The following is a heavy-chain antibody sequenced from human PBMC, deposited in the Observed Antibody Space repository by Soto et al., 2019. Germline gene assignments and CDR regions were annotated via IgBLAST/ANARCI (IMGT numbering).Heavy chain of an antibody. CDR2: INPAKGDT. D-gene: IGHD3-10*01. Sequence: GASVKVSCKTSGYTFTSYALHWARQAPGLWPEWMGWINPAKGDTKYSQKFQGRATFTRDTSASTVYMELSSLTSEDTAVYYCARDLGTMVRGVVVYYYAMDLWGQGTTVTVSS. CDR3: ARDLGTMVRGVVVYYYAMDL. CDR1: GYTFTSYA. V-gene: IGHV1-3*01. J-gene: IGHJ6*02.